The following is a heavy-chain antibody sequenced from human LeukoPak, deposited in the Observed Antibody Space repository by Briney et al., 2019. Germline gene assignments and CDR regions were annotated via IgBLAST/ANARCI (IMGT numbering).Heavy chain of an antibody. D-gene: IGHD6-13*01. J-gene: IGHJ4*02. CDR1: GFTFSSYW. CDR2: IKQDGSEK. V-gene: IGHV3-7*01. Sequence: SGGSLRLSCAASGFTFSSYWMSWVRQAPGKGLEWVANIKQDGSEKYYVDSVKGRFTIPRDNAKNSLYLQMNSLRAEGTAVYYCARDLRRSSSAHYWGQGTLVTVSS. CDR3: ARDLRRSSSAHY.